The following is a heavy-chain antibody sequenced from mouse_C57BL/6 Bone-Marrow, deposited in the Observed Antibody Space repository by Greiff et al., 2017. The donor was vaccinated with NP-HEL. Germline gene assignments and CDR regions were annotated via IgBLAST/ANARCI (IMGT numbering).Heavy chain of an antibody. D-gene: IGHD1-1*01. CDR1: GYTFTDYY. J-gene: IGHJ2*01. V-gene: IGHV1-26*01. CDR3: ASRYYGSSPFDY. Sequence: VQLQQSGPELVKPGASVKISCKASGYTFTDYYMNWVKQSHGKSLEWIGDINPNNGGTSYNQKFKGKATFTVDKSPSTAHIELRSLTSDDSAVYYCASRYYGSSPFDYGGQGTTLTVSS. CDR2: INPNNGGT.